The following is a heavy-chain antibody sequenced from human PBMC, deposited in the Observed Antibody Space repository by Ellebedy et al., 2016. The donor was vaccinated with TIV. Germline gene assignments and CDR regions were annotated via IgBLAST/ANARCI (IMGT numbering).Heavy chain of an antibody. CDR3: ARGSAMVSF. Sequence: PGGSLRLSCAASGFIFGSYWMGWVPQAPGKGLEWVANIKQDGSEKYYVDSVKGRFTISRDNAKNSLFLQMNSLRVEDTAVYYCARGSAMVSFWGQGALVTVSS. CDR2: IKQDGSEK. CDR1: GFIFGSYW. J-gene: IGHJ4*02. D-gene: IGHD5-18*01. V-gene: IGHV3-7*03.